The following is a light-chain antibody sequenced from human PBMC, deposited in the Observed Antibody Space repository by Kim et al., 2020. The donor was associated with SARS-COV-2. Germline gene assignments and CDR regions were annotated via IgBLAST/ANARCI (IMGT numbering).Light chain of an antibody. CDR3: ATWDDSLKV. Sequence: TPGQKVTISCSGSRSNIGRNYVFWYQQLPGTAPKLLIYSNDQRPSGVPDRFSGSKSGTSASLAISGLRSDDEADYFCATWDDSLKVFGTGTKVTVL. CDR2: SND. V-gene: IGLV1-47*01. J-gene: IGLJ1*01. CDR1: RSNIGRNY.